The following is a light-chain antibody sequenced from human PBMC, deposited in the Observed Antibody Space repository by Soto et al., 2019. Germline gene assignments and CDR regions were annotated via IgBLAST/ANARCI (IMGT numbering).Light chain of an antibody. J-gene: IGKJ1*01. V-gene: IGKV3-20*01. CDR2: GGS. Sequence: EIGLTESPGTLSLSPGERATLSCRASQSVSSNYLAWYQQKPGQAPRLLIYGGSSRATGIPVRFSGSGSETDFTLTITRLEPEDFAVYYCQQYSSSRTFGQGTKV. CDR3: QQYSSSRT. CDR1: QSVSSNY.